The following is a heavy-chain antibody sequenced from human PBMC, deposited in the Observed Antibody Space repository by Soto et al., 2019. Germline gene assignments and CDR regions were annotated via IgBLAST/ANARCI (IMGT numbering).Heavy chain of an antibody. CDR3: AEDASDSAVHDY. D-gene: IGHD2-21*01. CDR1: GFTYRSYG. J-gene: IGHJ4*02. V-gene: IGHV3-30*18. CDR2: ISYDGSNK. Sequence: PEGSLRLSCAASGFTYRSYGMHWVRQAPGKGLGWVAVISYDGSNKYYADSVKGRFTISRDKSKNTLYLQLNSLSAEDTAVYYGAEDASDSAVHDYWGEGTLVTVP.